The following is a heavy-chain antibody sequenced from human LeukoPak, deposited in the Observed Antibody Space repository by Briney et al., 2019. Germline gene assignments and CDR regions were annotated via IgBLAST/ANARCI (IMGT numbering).Heavy chain of an antibody. J-gene: IGHJ4*02. CDR3: AKGHSSYFDY. D-gene: IGHD6-13*01. Sequence: GGSLRLSCAASGFTFRSYGMHWVRQAPGKGLEWVAFIRYDGSNKYYADSVKGRFTISRDNSKNTLYLQMNSLRAEDTAVYYCAKGHSSYFDYWGQGTLVTVSS. CDR2: IRYDGSNK. V-gene: IGHV3-30*02. CDR1: GFTFRSYG.